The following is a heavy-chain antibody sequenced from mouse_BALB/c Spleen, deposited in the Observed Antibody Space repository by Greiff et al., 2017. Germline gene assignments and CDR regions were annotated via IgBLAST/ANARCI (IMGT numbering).Heavy chain of an antibody. CDR1: GYAFSSSW. J-gene: IGHJ2*01. Sequence: QVQLQQSGAELVRPGASVKISCKASGYAFSSSWMNWVKQRPGQGLEWIGRIYPGDGDTNYNGKFKGKATLTADKSSSTAYMQLSSLTSVDSAVYFCARSYGNYGYFDDWGQGTTLTVSS. V-gene: IGHV1-80*01. D-gene: IGHD2-1*01. CDR3: ARSYGNYGYFDD. CDR2: IYPGDGDT.